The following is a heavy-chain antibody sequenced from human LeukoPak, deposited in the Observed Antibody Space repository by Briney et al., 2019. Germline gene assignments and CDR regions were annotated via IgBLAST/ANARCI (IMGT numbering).Heavy chain of an antibody. CDR2: INHSGST. V-gene: IGHV4-34*01. CDR1: GGSFSGYY. Sequence: SETLSLTCAVYGGSFSGYYWSWIRQPPGKGLEWIGEINHSGSTNYNPSLKSRATISVDTSKNQFSLKLSSVTAADTAVYYCAIVNPHYTAMVINAFDIWGQGTMVTVSS. CDR3: AIVNPHYTAMVINAFDI. D-gene: IGHD5-18*01. J-gene: IGHJ3*02.